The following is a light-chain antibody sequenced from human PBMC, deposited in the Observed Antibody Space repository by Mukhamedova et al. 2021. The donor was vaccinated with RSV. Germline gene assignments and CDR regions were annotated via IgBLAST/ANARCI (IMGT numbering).Light chain of an antibody. V-gene: IGLV1-44*01. J-gene: IGLJ2*01. Sequence: ASGIPDRFSGSKSGTTASLTISGLQPEDEAEYYCATWDHSLSARVFGGGTKLTVL. CDR3: ATWDHSLSARV.